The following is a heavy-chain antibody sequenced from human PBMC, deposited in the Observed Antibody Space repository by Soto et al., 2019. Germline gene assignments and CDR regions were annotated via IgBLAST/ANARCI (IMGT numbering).Heavy chain of an antibody. J-gene: IGHJ4*02. Sequence: QIQLVQSGAEVKKPGASVKVSCKASGYIFTSQGISWVRQAPGQGLEWMGWISTYNGNPNYAQKLQGRVTMTITTSTTTAFLESRSLTSVDTAVYYCARGRTRALDYWGQGTPVSVSS. CDR1: GYIFTSQG. D-gene: IGHD1-7*01. CDR2: ISTYNGNP. V-gene: IGHV1-18*01. CDR3: ARGRTRALDY.